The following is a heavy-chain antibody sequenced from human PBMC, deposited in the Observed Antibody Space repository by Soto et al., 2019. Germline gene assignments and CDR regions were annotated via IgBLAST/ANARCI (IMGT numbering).Heavy chain of an antibody. CDR3: ARGDVGIQLRGVEDWVDP. V-gene: IGHV4-4*07. Sequence: TMSLPGTVAGSSIRGYYRNWQRHPAGKGLGWIRRLYASGSTSYNPSLKSRVTMSVDTSKNQFSLKLSSVTAADTAVYYCARGDVGIQLRGVEDWVDPWGLGTLLTVS. CDR1: GSSIRGYY. CDR2: LYASGST. D-gene: IGHD5-18*01. J-gene: IGHJ5*02.